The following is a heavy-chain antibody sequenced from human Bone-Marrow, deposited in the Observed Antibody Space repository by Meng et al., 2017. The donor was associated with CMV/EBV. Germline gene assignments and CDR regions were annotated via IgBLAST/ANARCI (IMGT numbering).Heavy chain of an antibody. Sequence: GSLRLSCTVSGGSISSYYRSWIRQPPGKGLEWIGYIYYSGSTNYNPSLKSRVTISVDTSKNQFSLKLSSVTAADTAVYYCARAGPKYYGAYYYYGMDVWGQGTTVTVSS. CDR3: ARAGPKYYGAYYYYGMDV. CDR2: IYYSGST. D-gene: IGHD3-3*01. V-gene: IGHV4-59*01. J-gene: IGHJ6*02. CDR1: GGSISSYY.